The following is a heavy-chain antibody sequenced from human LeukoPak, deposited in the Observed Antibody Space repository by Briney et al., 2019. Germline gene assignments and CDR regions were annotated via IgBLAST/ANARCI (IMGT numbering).Heavy chain of an antibody. Sequence: SQTLSLTCAVSGGSISSGGYSWSWIRQPPGKGLEWIGYIYHSGSTYYNPSLKSRVTISVDRSKNQFSLKLSSVTAADTAVYYCAREKLVAAHNWFDPWGQGTLVTVSS. CDR1: GGSISSGGYS. CDR2: IYHSGST. CDR3: AREKLVAAHNWFDP. D-gene: IGHD2-15*01. J-gene: IGHJ5*02. V-gene: IGHV4-30-2*01.